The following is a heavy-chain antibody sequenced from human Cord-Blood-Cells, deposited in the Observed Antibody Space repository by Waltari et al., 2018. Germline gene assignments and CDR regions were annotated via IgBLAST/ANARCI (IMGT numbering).Heavy chain of an antibody. J-gene: IGHJ3*02. CDR3: ARDLPMYYGSGSYYNEGAFDI. D-gene: IGHD3-10*01. CDR1: GGSIRSGDYY. Sequence: QVQLQESGPGLVKPSQTLSLTCTVSGGSIRSGDYYWSWIRQPPGTGLEWIGYIYYSGSTYYNPSLKSRVTISVDTSKNQFSLKLSSVTAADTAVYYCARDLPMYYGSGSYYNEGAFDIWGQGTMVTVSS. CDR2: IYYSGST. V-gene: IGHV4-30-4*08.